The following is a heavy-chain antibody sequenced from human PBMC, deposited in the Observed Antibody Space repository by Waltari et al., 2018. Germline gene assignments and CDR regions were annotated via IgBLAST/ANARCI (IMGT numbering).Heavy chain of an antibody. J-gene: IGHJ6*02. D-gene: IGHD3-3*01. CDR3: ARAIRFLEWSNPPSGYGMDV. CDR1: GGSFSGYY. CDR2: INHSGST. Sequence: QVQLQQWGAGLLKPSETLSLTCAVYGGSFSGYYWSWIRQPPGKGLEWIGEINHSGSTNYNPSLKSRVTISVDTSKNQFSRKLSSVTAADTAVYYCARAIRFLEWSNPPSGYGMDVWGQGTTVTVSS. V-gene: IGHV4-34*01.